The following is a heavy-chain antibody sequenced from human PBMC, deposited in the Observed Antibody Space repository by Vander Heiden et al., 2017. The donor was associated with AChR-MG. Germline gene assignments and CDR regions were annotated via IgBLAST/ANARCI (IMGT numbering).Heavy chain of an antibody. V-gene: IGHV3-21*01. Sequence: EVQLVESGGGLVKPGGSLSLSGAAPGFTFSSYSMNWVRQAPGKGLEWVSSISSSSSYIYYADSVKGRITISRDNAKNSLYLQMNSLRAEDTAVYYCAREIYGDYSWGQGTLVTVSS. D-gene: IGHD4-17*01. CDR2: ISSSSSYI. CDR3: AREIYGDYS. J-gene: IGHJ4*02. CDR1: GFTFSSYS.